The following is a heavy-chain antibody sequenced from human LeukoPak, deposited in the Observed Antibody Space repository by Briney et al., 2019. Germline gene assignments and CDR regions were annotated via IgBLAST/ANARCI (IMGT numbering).Heavy chain of an antibody. D-gene: IGHD2-2*01. V-gene: IGHV3-23*01. CDR1: GFTFSSYA. J-gene: IGHJ4*02. CDR2: ISGSGGST. Sequence: HPGGSLRLSCAASGFTFSSYAMSWVRQAPGKGLEWVSAISGSGGSTYYADSVKGRFTISRDNSKNTLYLQMNSLRAEDTAVYYCARDQEVVVPAAMGGPDYWGQGTLVTVSS. CDR3: ARDQEVVVPAAMGGPDY.